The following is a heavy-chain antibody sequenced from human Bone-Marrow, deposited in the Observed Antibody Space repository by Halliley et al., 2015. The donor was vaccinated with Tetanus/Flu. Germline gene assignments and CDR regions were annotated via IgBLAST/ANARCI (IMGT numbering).Heavy chain of an antibody. J-gene: IGHJ3*01. CDR3: AGASVSVTVVGASDV. Sequence: LRLSCSVSGDSINNYYWNWIRQPPGKGLEWIGYVYHNEGTNYNPSLERRVTISLDTSKSQLSLRLTSVTAADTAVYYCAGASVSVTVVGASDVWGQGTMVTVSS. CDR2: VYHNEGT. V-gene: IGHV4-59*01. CDR1: GDSINNYY. D-gene: IGHD1-26*01.